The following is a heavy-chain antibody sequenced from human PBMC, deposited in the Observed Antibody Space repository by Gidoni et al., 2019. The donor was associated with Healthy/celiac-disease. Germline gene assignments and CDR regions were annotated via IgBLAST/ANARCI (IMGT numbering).Heavy chain of an antibody. J-gene: IGHJ3*02. CDR3: AHRLCGGATVGNAFDI. Sequence: QITLKESGPTLVKPTQTLTLTCTFSGFSLSTSGVGVGWIRQPPGKALEWLALIYWDDDKRYSPSLKSRLTITKDTSKNQVVLTMTNMDPVDTATYYCAHRLCGGATVGNAFDIWGQGTMVTVSS. CDR1: GFSLSTSGVG. D-gene: IGHD1-26*01. V-gene: IGHV2-5*02. CDR2: IYWDDDK.